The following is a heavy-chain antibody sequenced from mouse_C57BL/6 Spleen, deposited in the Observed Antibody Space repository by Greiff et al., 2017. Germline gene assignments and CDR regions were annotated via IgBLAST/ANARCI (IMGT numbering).Heavy chain of an antibody. D-gene: IGHD1-1*01. J-gene: IGHJ2*01. Sequence: QVQLQQSGPELVKPGASVKISCKATGYSFTGYYIYWVKQRPGQGLERIGWIYPGSGNTKYNEKFKGKATLTAATYSSTAYMQLSSLTSYDSAVYYCSASSRYPPCYFDAWGQGTTLTVSS. V-gene: IGHV1-66*01. CDR3: SASSRYPPCYFDA. CDR1: GYSFTGYY. CDR2: IYPGSGNT.